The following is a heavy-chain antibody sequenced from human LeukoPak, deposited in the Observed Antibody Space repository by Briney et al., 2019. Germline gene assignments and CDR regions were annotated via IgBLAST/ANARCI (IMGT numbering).Heavy chain of an antibody. CDR1: GGSISSYY. CDR2: ISYSGNT. V-gene: IGHV4-59*01. CDR3: ARDKGENYDSSGYLDY. J-gene: IGHJ4*02. D-gene: IGHD3-22*01. Sequence: SETLSLTCTVSGGSISSYYWSWIRQPPGKGLEWIGYISYSGNTNCNPALKSRVTISIDTSKNQFSLKLTSVTAADTAVYYCARDKGENYDSSGYLDYWGQGTLVTVSS.